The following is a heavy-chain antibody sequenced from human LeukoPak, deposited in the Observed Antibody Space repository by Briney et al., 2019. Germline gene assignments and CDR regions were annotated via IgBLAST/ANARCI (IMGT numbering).Heavy chain of an antibody. CDR1: GYTLTELS. Sequence: ASVKVPCKVSGYTLTELSMHWVRQAPGKGLEWMGDFDPEDGETIYAQKFQGRVTMTEDTSTDTAYMELNSLRSEDTAVYYFETPPTLGARTTVDYWGQGTLVTVSS. CDR3: ETPPTLGARTTVDY. J-gene: IGHJ4*02. V-gene: IGHV1-24*01. CDR2: FDPEDGET. D-gene: IGHD1-1*01.